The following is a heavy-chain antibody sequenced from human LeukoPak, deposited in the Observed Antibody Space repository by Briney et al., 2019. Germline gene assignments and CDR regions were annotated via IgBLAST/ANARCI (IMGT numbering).Heavy chain of an antibody. CDR1: GFTFSGSA. V-gene: IGHV3-73*01. Sequence: GGSLRLSCAASGFTFSGSAMHWVRQAPGKGLEWVGRIRSRANTYATGYAVSVKGRFTISRDDSKNTAYLQMGSLRAEDMAVYHCARVGDYGALDIWGQGTMVTVSS. D-gene: IGHD4-17*01. CDR2: IRSRANTYAT. J-gene: IGHJ3*02. CDR3: ARVGDYGALDI.